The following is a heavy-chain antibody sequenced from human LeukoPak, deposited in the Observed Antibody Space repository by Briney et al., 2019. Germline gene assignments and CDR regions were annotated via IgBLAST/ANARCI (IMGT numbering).Heavy chain of an antibody. V-gene: IGHV4-4*02. D-gene: IGHD3-22*01. CDR1: GGSISSCNW. CDR2: IHHSGST. CDR3: ARERGLDAFDI. J-gene: IGHJ3*02. Sequence: PSETLSLTCAVSGGSISSCNWWSWVRQPPGKGLEWIGEIHHSGSTNYNPSLKSRVTISVDKSRNQFSLKLSSVTAADTAVYYCARERGLDAFDIWGQGTMVTVSS.